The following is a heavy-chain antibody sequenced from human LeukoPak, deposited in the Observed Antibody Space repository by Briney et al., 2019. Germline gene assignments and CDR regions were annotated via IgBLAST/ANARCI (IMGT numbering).Heavy chain of an antibody. CDR2: ISYDGSNK. V-gene: IGHV3-30*04. J-gene: IGHJ4*02. CDR3: AREGGWELLRTFDY. D-gene: IGHD1-26*01. Sequence: QSGRSLRLSCAASGFTFSSYAMHWVRQAPGKGLEWVAVISYDGSNKYYADSVKGRFTISRDNSKNTLYLQMNSLRAEDTAVYYCAREGGWELLRTFDYWGQGTLVTVSS. CDR1: GFTFSSYA.